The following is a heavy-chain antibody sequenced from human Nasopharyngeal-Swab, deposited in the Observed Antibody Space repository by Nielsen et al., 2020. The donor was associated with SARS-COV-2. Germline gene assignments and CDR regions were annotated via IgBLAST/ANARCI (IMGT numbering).Heavy chain of an antibody. V-gene: IGHV3-23*01. Sequence: GESLKISCAASGFTFSNYVVSWVRQAPGKGLEWVSSISGSGGNIYYTDSVKGRFTISRDSSRSTLYLQMNSLRVEDTAVYYCAKWASSNWSDYWGQGTLVTVSS. CDR2: ISGSGGNI. CDR1: GFTFSNYV. J-gene: IGHJ4*02. CDR3: AKWASSNWSDY. D-gene: IGHD6-13*01.